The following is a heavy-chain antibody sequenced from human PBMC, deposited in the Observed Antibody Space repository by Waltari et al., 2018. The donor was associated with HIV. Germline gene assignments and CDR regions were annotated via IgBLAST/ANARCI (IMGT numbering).Heavy chain of an antibody. J-gene: IGHJ3*02. V-gene: IGHV3-74*01. CDR3: ARGNGHAFDI. CDR1: GCTFSSYW. Sequence: EVQLVESGGGLVKPGGSLRLSCAASGCTFSSYWMHWVRQAPGKGLVWVSRIHSDGSSTSYADSVKGRFTISRDNAKNTLYLQMNSLRAEDTAVYYCARGNGHAFDIWGQGTMVTVSS. CDR2: IHSDGSST. D-gene: IGHD2-8*01.